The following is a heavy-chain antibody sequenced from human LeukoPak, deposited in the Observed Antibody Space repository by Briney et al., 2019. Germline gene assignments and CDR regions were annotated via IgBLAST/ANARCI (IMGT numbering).Heavy chain of an antibody. CDR3: ARFAAGGSYYYYMDV. Sequence: SVKVSCKASGYTFTSYGISWVRQAPGQGLEWMGWISAYNGNTNYAQKLQGRVTLTTDTSTSTAYMELRSLRSDDTAVYYCARFAAGGSYYYYMDVWGKGTTVTVSS. J-gene: IGHJ6*03. CDR1: GYTFTSYG. D-gene: IGHD6-25*01. CDR2: ISAYNGNT. V-gene: IGHV1-18*01.